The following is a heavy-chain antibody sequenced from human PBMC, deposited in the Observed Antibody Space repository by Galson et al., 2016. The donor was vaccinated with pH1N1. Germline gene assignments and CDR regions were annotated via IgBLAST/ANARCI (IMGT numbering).Heavy chain of an antibody. Sequence: PALVKPTQTLTLTCTFSGFSLRTSGMCVSWIRQPPGKALEWLARIDWDDDKYYSTSLKTRLTISKDTSKNQVVLTMTNMDPVDTATYYCARIGYGDSGHYMDVWGKGTTVTVSS. CDR3: ARIGYGDSGHYMDV. CDR1: GFSLRTSGMC. CDR2: IDWDDDK. V-gene: IGHV2-70*11. J-gene: IGHJ6*03. D-gene: IGHD4-17*01.